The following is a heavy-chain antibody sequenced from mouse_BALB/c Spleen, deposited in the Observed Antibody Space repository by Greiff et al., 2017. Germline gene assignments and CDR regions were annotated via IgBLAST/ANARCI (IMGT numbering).Heavy chain of an antibody. CDR1: GYTFTSYT. V-gene: IGHV1-4*02. CDR2: INPSSGYT. Sequence: QVQLQQSAAELARPGASVKMSCKASGYTFTSYTMHWVKQRPGQGLEWIGYINPSSGYTEYNQKFKDKTTLTADKSSSTAYMQLSSLTSEDSAVYYCARGGPRWYFDVWGAGTTVTVSS. J-gene: IGHJ1*01. CDR3: ARGGPRWYFDV. D-gene: IGHD1-1*02.